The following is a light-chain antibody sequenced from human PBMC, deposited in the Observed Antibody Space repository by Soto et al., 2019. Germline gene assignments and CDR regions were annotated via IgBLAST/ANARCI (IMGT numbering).Light chain of an antibody. CDR2: EVS. V-gene: IGLV2-8*01. Sequence: QSALTQPPSASGSPRQSVTISCAGTSSGVGGYNYVSWYQHYPGKVPKLMIYEVSERPSGVPDRFSGSKSGNTAVLTVSGLQAEDEADYYCLSYADTAYVFGTGTKLTVL. CDR1: SSGVGGYNY. J-gene: IGLJ1*01. CDR3: LSYADTAYV.